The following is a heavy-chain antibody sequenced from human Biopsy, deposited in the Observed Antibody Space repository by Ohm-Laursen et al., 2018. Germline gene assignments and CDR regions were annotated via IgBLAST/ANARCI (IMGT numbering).Heavy chain of an antibody. D-gene: IGHD3-10*01. V-gene: IGHV3-30*03. CDR2: ISYDGSSE. CDR1: GFTFTTYG. J-gene: IGHJ4*02. CDR3: ARAGDFGSRGAGDY. Sequence: SLRLSCAASGFTFTTYGMHWVRQAPGKGLEWVALISYDGSSEEYADSVKGRFTVSRDNSGNRLYLQMDSLRIEDTAIYFCARAGDFGSRGAGDYWGRGTLVTVSS.